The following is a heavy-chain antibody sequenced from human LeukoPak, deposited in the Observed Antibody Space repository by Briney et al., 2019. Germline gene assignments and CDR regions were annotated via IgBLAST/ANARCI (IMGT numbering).Heavy chain of an antibody. CDR2: IYYSGSA. Sequence: SETLSLTCTVSAGSISSSSYYWGWIRQPPGKGLEWIGSIYYSGSAYYNPSLKSRVTISIDTSKNQFSLKVRSVNAADTAVYSCARSRPYYDYVWGSYRRNVFDIWGQGTMVTVSS. CDR3: ARSRPYYDYVWGSYRRNVFDI. V-gene: IGHV4-39*01. CDR1: AGSISSSSYY. J-gene: IGHJ3*02. D-gene: IGHD3-16*02.